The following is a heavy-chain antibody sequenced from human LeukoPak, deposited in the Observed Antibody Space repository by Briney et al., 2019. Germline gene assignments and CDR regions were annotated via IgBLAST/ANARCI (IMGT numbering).Heavy chain of an antibody. Sequence: PGGCLRLSCEASGFTFSDYWMSWVRQAPGKGLEWVANIRQDGSEKYYVDSLKGRVTISRDNAMNSLYLQVNSLRAEDSAVYYCARDPHRTGDGGYNYWGQGTLVTVSS. CDR1: GFTFSDYW. CDR2: IRQDGSEK. J-gene: IGHJ4*02. V-gene: IGHV3-7*01. D-gene: IGHD5-12*01. CDR3: ARDPHRTGDGGYNY.